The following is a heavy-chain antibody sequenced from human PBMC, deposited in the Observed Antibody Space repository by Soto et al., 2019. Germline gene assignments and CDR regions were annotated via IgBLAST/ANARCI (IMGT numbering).Heavy chain of an antibody. CDR3: AKGDYDILTGYYSPPLDY. Sequence: GSLRLSCAASGFTFSSYAISWVRQAPGKGLEWVSAISGSGGSTYYADSVKGRFTISRDNSKNTLYLQMNSLRAEDTAVYYCAKGDYDILTGYYSPPLDYWGQGTLVTVSS. D-gene: IGHD3-9*01. CDR1: GFTFSSYA. J-gene: IGHJ4*02. CDR2: ISGSGGST. V-gene: IGHV3-23*01.